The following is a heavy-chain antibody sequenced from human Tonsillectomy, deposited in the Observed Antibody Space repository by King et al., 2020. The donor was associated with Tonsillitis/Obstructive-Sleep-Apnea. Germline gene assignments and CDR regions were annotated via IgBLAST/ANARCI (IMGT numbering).Heavy chain of an antibody. Sequence: QLVQSGAEVKKPGASVKVSCKASGYTFTSYDINWVRQAPGQGLEWMGWMNPNSGNTGYAQKCKGRVTMTRNTSISTAYMELSSLRSEDTAVYYCACSRGFTIFGVVIPYDAFDIWGQGTMVTVSS. D-gene: IGHD3-3*01. J-gene: IGHJ3*02. CDR3: ACSRGFTIFGVVIPYDAFDI. CDR2: MNPNSGNT. CDR1: GYTFTSYD. V-gene: IGHV1-8*01.